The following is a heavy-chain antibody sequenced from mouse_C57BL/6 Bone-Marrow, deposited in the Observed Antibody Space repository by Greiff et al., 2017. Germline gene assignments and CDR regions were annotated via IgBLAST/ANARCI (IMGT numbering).Heavy chain of an antibody. CDR3: ARERITTVGFDY. D-gene: IGHD1-1*01. J-gene: IGHJ2*01. Sequence: QVQLQQPGAELVKPGASVKLSCKASGYTFTSYWMHWVKQRPGQGLEWIGMIHPNSGSTNYNEKFKSKATLTVDKSSSTAYMQLSSLTSEDSAVYYCARERITTVGFDYWGQGTTLTVSS. CDR1: GYTFTSYW. V-gene: IGHV1-64*01. CDR2: IHPNSGST.